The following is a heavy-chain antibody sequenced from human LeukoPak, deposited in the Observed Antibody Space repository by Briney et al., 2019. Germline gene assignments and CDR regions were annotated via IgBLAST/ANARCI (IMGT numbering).Heavy chain of an antibody. D-gene: IGHD3-22*01. CDR1: GFTFSNYA. J-gene: IGHJ5*02. V-gene: IGHV3-23*01. Sequence: GGSLRLSCAASGFTFSNYAMSWVRQAPGKGLEWVSSVTASARRTYYADSVQGRFTISRDDSNNTPFMQVNSLRADDTAVYYCAKWGFADRSGAKFPAWGQGSLVTAYS. CDR2: VTASARRT. CDR3: AKWGFADRSGAKFPA.